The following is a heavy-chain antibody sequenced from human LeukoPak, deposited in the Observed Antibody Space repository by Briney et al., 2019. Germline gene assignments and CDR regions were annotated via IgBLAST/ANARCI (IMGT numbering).Heavy chain of an antibody. V-gene: IGHV4-39*01. CDR3: ARHQTTSYWYFDL. D-gene: IGHD4-17*01. CDR1: GGSISSSSYY. Sequence: PSETLSLTXTVSGGSISSSSYYWGWIRQPPGKGLEWIGSIYYSGSTYYNPSLKSRVTISVDTSKNQFSLKLSSVTAADTAVYYCARHQTTSYWYFDLWGRGTLVTVSS. J-gene: IGHJ2*01. CDR2: IYYSGST.